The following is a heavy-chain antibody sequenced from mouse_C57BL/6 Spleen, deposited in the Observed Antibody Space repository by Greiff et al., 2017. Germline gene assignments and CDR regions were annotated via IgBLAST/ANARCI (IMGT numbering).Heavy chain of an antibody. CDR1: GYAFTNYL. D-gene: IGHD2-1*01. V-gene: IGHV1-54*01. CDR3: ARGNYEDYYAMDY. CDR2: INPGSGGT. Sequence: QVQLQQSGAELVRPGTSVKVSCKASGYAFTNYLIEWVKQRPGQGLEWIGVINPGSGGTNYNEKFKGKATLAAAKSSSTAYMPLSSLTSEDSAVYFCARGNYEDYYAMDYWGQGTSVTVSS. J-gene: IGHJ4*01.